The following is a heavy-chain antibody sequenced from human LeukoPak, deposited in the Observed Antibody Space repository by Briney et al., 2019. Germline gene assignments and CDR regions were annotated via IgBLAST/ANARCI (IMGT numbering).Heavy chain of an antibody. CDR3: ARDPGVGGSYLDY. CDR2: ISAYNGNT. J-gene: IGHJ4*02. Sequence: GASVKVSCKASGYTFTSYGISWVRQAPGQGLEWMGWISAYNGNTNYAQKLQGRVTMTTDTSTSTVYMELRSLRSDDTAVYYCARDPGVGGSYLDYWGQGTLVTVSS. CDR1: GYTFTSYG. D-gene: IGHD1-26*01. V-gene: IGHV1-18*01.